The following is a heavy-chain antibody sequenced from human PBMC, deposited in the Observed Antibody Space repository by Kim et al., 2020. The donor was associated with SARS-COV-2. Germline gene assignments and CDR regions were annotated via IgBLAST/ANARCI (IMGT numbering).Heavy chain of an antibody. D-gene: IGHD6-13*01. J-gene: IGHJ6*03. CDR2: ISSSSSYI. V-gene: IGHV3-21*01. CDR3: ARARYSSSWYSEDGDYYYYYYRDG. Sequence: GGSLRLSCAASGFTFSSYSMNWVRQAPGKGLEWVSSISSSSSYIYYADSVKGRFTISRDNAKNSLYLQMNSLRAEDTAVYYCARARYSSSWYSEDGDYYYYYYRDGWGKGTTGTVSS. CDR1: GFTFSSYS.